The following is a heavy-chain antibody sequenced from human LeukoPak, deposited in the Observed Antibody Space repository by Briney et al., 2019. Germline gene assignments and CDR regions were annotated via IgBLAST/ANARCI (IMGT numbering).Heavy chain of an antibody. J-gene: IGHJ4*02. CDR1: GFTFSSYG. D-gene: IGHD3-22*01. CDR2: ISGSGGST. V-gene: IGHV3-23*01. CDR3: AKTTAIKRTYYYDSSGYRGYFDY. Sequence: GGTLRLSCAASGFTFSSYGMSWVRQAPGKGLEWVSAISGSGGSTYYADSVKGRFTISRDNSKNTLSLQMNSLRAEDTAVYYCAKTTAIKRTYYYDSSGYRGYFDYWGQGTLVTVSS.